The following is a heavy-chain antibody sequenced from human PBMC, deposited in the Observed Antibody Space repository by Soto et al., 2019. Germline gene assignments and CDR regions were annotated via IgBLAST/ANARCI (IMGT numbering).Heavy chain of an antibody. Sequence: QVQLVQSGAEVKKPGASVKVSCKASGYTFTSYGISWVRQAPGQGLEWMGWISAYNGNTNYAQKLQGRVTMTTDTSTSTAYVDLRGLRSDDTAVYYCARDNWEITAPRAQSLDYWGKGTLVTVSS. CDR3: ARDNWEITAPRAQSLDY. D-gene: IGHD7-27*01. CDR2: ISAYNGNT. CDR1: GYTFTSYG. J-gene: IGHJ4*02. V-gene: IGHV1-18*01.